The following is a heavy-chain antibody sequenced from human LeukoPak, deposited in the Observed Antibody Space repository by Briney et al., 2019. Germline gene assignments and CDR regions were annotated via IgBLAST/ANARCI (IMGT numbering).Heavy chain of an antibody. CDR2: INPHSGGT. D-gene: IGHD6-13*01. CDR1: AYTLTGYY. CDR3: ARVGERWQQLARFDY. V-gene: IGHV1-2*02. J-gene: IGHJ4*02. Sequence: GASVNVSCKASAYTLTGYYMHWERQAPGQGLEWMGWINPHSGGTNYAQKFQGRVTMTRDTSISTAYMELSRLRSDDTAVYYCARVGERWQQLARFDYWGQGTLVTVSS.